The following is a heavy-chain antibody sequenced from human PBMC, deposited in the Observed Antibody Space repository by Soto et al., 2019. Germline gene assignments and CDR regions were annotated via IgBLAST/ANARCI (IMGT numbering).Heavy chain of an antibody. Sequence: SETLSLTCTVSGGSISSSSYYWGWIRQPPGKGLEWIGSIYYSGSTYYNPSLKSRVTISVDTSKNQFSLKLSSVTAADTAVYYCARLYCSGGSCYSGLYWGQGTLVTVSS. CDR2: IYYSGST. V-gene: IGHV4-39*01. CDR1: GGSISSSSYY. J-gene: IGHJ4*02. CDR3: ARLYCSGGSCYSGLY. D-gene: IGHD2-15*01.